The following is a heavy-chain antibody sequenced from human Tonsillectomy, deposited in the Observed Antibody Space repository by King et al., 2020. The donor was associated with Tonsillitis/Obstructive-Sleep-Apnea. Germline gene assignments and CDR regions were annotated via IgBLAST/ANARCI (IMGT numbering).Heavy chain of an antibody. V-gene: IGHV5-51*01. CDR1: GYSFSTYW. J-gene: IGHJ6*02. D-gene: IGHD5-24*01. CDR2: IYPVDSDT. Sequence: VQLVESGAEVKKPGESLKISCKASGYSFSTYWIGWVRQMPGKGLEWMGSIYPVDSDTIYSPSFQGQVTISADRSISTAYLQWSSLKAPDTAMYYCARHRRDGYNLKRLYHYCVMDVWRQGTTVTVSS. CDR3: ARHRRDGYNLKRLYHYCVMDV.